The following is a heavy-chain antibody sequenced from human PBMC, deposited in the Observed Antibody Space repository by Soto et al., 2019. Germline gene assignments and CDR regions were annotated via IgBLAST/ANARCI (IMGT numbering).Heavy chain of an antibody. CDR2: INHSGIT. V-gene: IGHV4-34*01. Sequence: PSETLSLTCAVYGGSFSDYYGTWIRQSPGKGLEWIGEINHSGITYYNPSLKSRVAISVDTSKNPFSLKLRSVTAADTAVYYCARGRLEWLLLGYGVDVWGQGTTVTVSS. J-gene: IGHJ6*02. CDR1: GGSFSDYY. D-gene: IGHD3-3*01. CDR3: ARGRLEWLLLGYGVDV.